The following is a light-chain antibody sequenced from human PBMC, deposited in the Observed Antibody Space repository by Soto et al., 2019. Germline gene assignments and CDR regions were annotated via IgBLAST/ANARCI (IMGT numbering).Light chain of an antibody. CDR1: QSISSW. CDR3: QPDIPNWT. CDR2: DAS. V-gene: IGKV1-5*01. Sequence: RSILTAYVGDRVTITCRASQSISSWLAWYQQKPGKAPKLLIYDASSLESGVPSRFSGSGSGTEFIITITAQQPDLLATYYCQPDIPNWTFDQGAKVDIK. J-gene: IGKJ1*01.